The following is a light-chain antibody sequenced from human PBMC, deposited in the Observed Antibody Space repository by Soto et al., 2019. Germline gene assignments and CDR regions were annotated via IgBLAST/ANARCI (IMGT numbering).Light chain of an antibody. CDR2: QDS. CDR3: QAWDSRTAV. V-gene: IGLV3-1*01. CDR1: KLGDKY. J-gene: IGLJ1*01. Sequence: SYDLTQPPSVSVSPGQTASITCSGDKLGDKYACWYQQKPGQSPVLVIYQDSKRPSGIPERFSGSNSGNTATLTISGTQAMDEADYYCQAWDSRTAVFGHGTKLTVL.